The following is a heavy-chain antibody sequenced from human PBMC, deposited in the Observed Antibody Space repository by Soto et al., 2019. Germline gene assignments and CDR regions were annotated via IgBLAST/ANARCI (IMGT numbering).Heavy chain of an antibody. CDR3: ARKLRARRSSRDGYNTYFDY. CDR2: MNPNSGNT. CDR1: GYTFTSYD. J-gene: IGHJ4*02. V-gene: IGHV1-8*01. D-gene: IGHD5-18*01. Sequence: GASVKVSCKASGYTFTSYDINWVRQATGQGLEWMGWMNPNSGNTGYAQKFQGRVTMTRNTSISTAYMELSSLRSEDTAVYYCARKLRARRSSRDGYNTYFDYRGQGTLGTVSS.